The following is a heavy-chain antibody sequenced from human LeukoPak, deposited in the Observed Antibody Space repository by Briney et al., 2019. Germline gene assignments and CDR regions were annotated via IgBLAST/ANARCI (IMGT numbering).Heavy chain of an antibody. CDR2: VSYDESNK. D-gene: IGHD3-9*01. CDR1: GFTFNSYS. J-gene: IGHJ4*02. CDR3: AGDYDILTAYLSF. V-gene: IGHV3-30*04. Sequence: GGSLRLSCAASGFTFNSYSMHWVRQAPGKGLEWVAVVSYDESNKYYADSVKGRFTISRDNSKNTLYLLMNSLRADDTASYYCAGDYDILTAYLSFWGQGTLVTVSS.